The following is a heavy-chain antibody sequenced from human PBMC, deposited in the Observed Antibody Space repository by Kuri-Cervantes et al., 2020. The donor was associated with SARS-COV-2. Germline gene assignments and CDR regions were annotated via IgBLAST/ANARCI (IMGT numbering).Heavy chain of an antibody. V-gene: IGHV4-61*02. D-gene: IGHD6-19*01. J-gene: IGHJ6*03. CDR3: ARNSGYSSGWFYYYYYMDV. Sequence: SETLSLTCTVSGGSISGGSYYWSWIRQPAGKGLEWIGRIYTSGSTNYNPSLKSRVTISVDTSKNQFSLKLSSVTAADTAVYYCARNSGYSSGWFYYYYYMDVWGKGTTVTVSS. CDR2: IYTSGST. CDR1: GGSISGGSYY.